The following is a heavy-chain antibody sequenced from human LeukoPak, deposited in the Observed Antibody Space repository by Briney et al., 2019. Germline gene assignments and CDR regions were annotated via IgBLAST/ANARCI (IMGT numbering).Heavy chain of an antibody. Sequence: SVKVSCKASGYTFTSYDINWVRQAPGQGLEWMGRIIPILGIANYAQKFQGRVTITADKSTSTAYMELSSLRSEDTAVYYCARVARFGEQRGSYDYWGQGTLVTVSS. D-gene: IGHD3-10*01. CDR3: ARVARFGEQRGSYDY. J-gene: IGHJ4*02. V-gene: IGHV1-69*04. CDR2: IIPILGIA. CDR1: GYTFTSYD.